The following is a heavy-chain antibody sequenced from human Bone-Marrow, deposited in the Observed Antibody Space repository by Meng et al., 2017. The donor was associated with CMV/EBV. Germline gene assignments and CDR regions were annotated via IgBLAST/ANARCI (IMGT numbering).Heavy chain of an antibody. D-gene: IGHD2-2*02. CDR2: INPSGGST. V-gene: IGHV1-46*01. Sequence: ASVKVSCKASGYTFTSYYMHWVRQAPGQGLEWMGIINPSGGSTSYAQKFQGRATMTRDTSTSTVYMELSSLRSEDTAVYYCARDSRYCSSTSCYTGIDYWGQSTLVTVSS. CDR3: ARDSRYCSSTSCYTGIDY. J-gene: IGHJ4*02. CDR1: GYTFTSYY.